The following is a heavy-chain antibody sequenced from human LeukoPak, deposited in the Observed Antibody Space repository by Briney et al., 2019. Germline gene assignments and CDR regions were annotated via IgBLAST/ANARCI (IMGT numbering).Heavy chain of an antibody. D-gene: IGHD2-2*01. CDR2: ISGSGGST. CDR3: ARGLPAAPKYYFDY. Sequence: GGSLRLSCAASGFTFSSYAMSWVHQAPGKGLEWVSVISGSGGSTYYADSVKGRFTISRDNSKNTLYLQMNSLRAEDTAVYYCARGLPAAPKYYFDYWGQGTLVTVSS. CDR1: GFTFSSYA. J-gene: IGHJ4*02. V-gene: IGHV3-23*01.